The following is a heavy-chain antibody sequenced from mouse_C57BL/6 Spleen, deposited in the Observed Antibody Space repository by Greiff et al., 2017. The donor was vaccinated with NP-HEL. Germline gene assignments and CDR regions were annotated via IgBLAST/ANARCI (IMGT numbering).Heavy chain of an antibody. V-gene: IGHV1-81*01. D-gene: IGHD2-3*01. CDR2: IYPRSGNS. CDR1: GYTFTSYG. CDR3: ARELLDGYYGGYYAMDY. Sequence: QVQLKESGAELVRPGASVKLSCKASGYTFTSYGISWVKQRTGQGLEWIGEIYPRSGNSYYNEKFKGKATLTVDKSSSTAYMELRSLTSEDSAVYFCARELLDGYYGGYYAMDYWGQGTSVTVSS. J-gene: IGHJ4*01.